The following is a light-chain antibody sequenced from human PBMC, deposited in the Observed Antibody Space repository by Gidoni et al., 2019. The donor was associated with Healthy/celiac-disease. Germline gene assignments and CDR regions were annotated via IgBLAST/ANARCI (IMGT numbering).Light chain of an antibody. CDR3: KQANSFLT. Sequence: DIQMTQSPSSVSASVGDRVTITCRASQGSSSWLAWYQQKPGKAPKLLIYAASSLQSGVPSMFSVSGSGTDFTLTISSLHPEDFATYYCKQANSFLTVGPGTKVDIK. CDR2: AAS. CDR1: QGSSSW. V-gene: IGKV1-12*01. J-gene: IGKJ3*01.